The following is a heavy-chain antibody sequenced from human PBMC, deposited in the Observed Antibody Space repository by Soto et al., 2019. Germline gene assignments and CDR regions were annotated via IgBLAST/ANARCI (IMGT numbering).Heavy chain of an antibody. J-gene: IGHJ5*01. CDR2: VNGAGLRT. V-gene: IGHV3-23*01. D-gene: IGHD1-26*01. CDR1: GFTFTNYA. CDR3: AKDGVLGAPYWFDS. Sequence: EVQLLESGGGLVQPGGSLRLSCAASGFTFTNYAMSWVRQAPGKGLEWVSGVNGAGLRTYYADSVKGRFSLSRDNSKNTVSLQLQSLRAEDTALYYCAKDGVLGAPYWFDSWGQGTRVTVSS.